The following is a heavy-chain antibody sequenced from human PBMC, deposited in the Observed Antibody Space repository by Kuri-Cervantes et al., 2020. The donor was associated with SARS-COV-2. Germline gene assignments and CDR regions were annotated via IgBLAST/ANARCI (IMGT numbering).Heavy chain of an antibody. CDR3: ARDSGKWGWYSFDM. V-gene: IGHV4-59*01. CDR2: IYYSGIT. Sequence: SETLSLTCTVSGGSISSYYWSWIRQPPGKGLEWIGNIYYSGITNYNPAPKSRLTISVDTSKNQLSLRLNSVTAADTALYYCARDSGKWGWYSFDMWGQGTMVTVSS. D-gene: IGHD6-13*01. J-gene: IGHJ3*02. CDR1: GGSISSYY.